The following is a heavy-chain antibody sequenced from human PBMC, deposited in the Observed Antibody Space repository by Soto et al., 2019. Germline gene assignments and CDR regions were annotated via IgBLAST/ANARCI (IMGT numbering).Heavy chain of an antibody. CDR3: ASPYDYDDPTRN. D-gene: IGHD4-17*01. CDR2: TYSGGST. CDR1: GFTVSNNY. J-gene: IGHJ4*02. Sequence: EVQLVESGGGLVQPGGSLRLSCAASGFTVSNNYMSWVRQAPGKGLEWVSVTYSGGSTYYADSVKGRFTISRDNYKNTMYLQMNSLRAGDTAVYYCASPYDYDDPTRNWGQGTLVTVSS. V-gene: IGHV3-66*01.